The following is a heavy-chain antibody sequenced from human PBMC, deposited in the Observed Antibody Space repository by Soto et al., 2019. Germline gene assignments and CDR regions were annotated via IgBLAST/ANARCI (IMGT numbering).Heavy chain of an antibody. CDR1: GYTFTSYA. J-gene: IGHJ6*03. Sequence: ASVKVSCKASGYTFTSYAMHWVRQAPGQRLEWMGWINAGNGNTKYSQKFQGRVTITRDTSASTAYMELSSLRSEDTAVYYCARDRYDFWSGYYFYYYMDVWGKGTTVTVSS. V-gene: IGHV1-3*01. D-gene: IGHD3-3*01. CDR3: ARDRYDFWSGYYFYYYMDV. CDR2: INAGNGNT.